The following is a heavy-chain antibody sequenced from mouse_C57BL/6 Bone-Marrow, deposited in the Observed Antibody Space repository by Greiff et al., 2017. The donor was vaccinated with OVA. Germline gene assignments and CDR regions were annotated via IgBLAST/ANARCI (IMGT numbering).Heavy chain of an antibody. CDR3: ARPNYYGSSPYAMDY. CDR2: IDTNSGGT. V-gene: IGHV1-72*01. Sequence: QVQLQQPGAELVKPGASVKMSCKASGYTFTRYWMHWVKQRPGRGLEWIGRIDTNSGGTKYNEKFKSKATLTVDKPSSTAYMQLSSLTSEDSAVYYCARPNYYGSSPYAMDYWGQGTSVTVSS. J-gene: IGHJ4*01. D-gene: IGHD1-1*01. CDR1: GYTFTRYW.